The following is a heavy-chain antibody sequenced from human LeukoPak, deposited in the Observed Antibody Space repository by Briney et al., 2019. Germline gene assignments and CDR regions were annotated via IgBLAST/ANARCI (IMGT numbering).Heavy chain of an antibody. CDR1: GSTFSSYA. Sequence: GGSLRLSCAPSGSTFSSYAMGWDRQAPGKGMELVSAISGSGGSTYYADSVKGRFTISRDNSKNTLHLQMNSLRAEDTAVYYCAKELVVAGYFDYWGQGTLVTVSS. J-gene: IGHJ4*02. D-gene: IGHD2-15*01. CDR2: ISGSGGST. CDR3: AKELVVAGYFDY. V-gene: IGHV3-23*01.